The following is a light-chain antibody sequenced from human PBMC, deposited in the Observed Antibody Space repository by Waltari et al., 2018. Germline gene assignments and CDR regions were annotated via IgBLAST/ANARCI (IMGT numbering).Light chain of an antibody. V-gene: IGKV3-20*01. J-gene: IGKJ1*01. CDR2: GAS. Sequence: CRASQGIGSNLVWYQQKPGQAPRLLIYGASSRAAGIPDRFSGSGSGTDFSLTISRLEPEDFAVYYCQNHERLPAVFGQGTKVEIK. CDR1: QGIGSN. CDR3: QNHERLPAV.